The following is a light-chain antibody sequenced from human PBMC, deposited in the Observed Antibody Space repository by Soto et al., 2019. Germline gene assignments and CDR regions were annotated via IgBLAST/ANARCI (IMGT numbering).Light chain of an antibody. CDR3: CSYAGSYNWV. V-gene: IGLV2-8*01. CDR2: EVS. CDR1: SSDVGGYKY. Sequence: QSALTQPPSASGSPGQSVTISCTGTSSDVGGYKYVSWYQQHPGKAPKLLIYEVSNRPSGVPDRFSGSKSGNTASLTVSGLQAADEAHYYCCSYAGSYNWVFGGGTKVTVL. J-gene: IGLJ3*02.